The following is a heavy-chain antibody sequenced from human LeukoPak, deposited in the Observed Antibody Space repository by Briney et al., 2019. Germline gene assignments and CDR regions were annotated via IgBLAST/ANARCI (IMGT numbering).Heavy chain of an antibody. V-gene: IGHV1-69*05. CDR2: IIPIFGTA. CDR3: ARDRGYCSSTSCYTFDY. CDR1: GSTFSSYA. D-gene: IGHD2-2*02. J-gene: IGHJ4*02. Sequence: GASVKVSCKASGSTFSSYAISWVRQAPGQGLEWMGGIIPIFGTANYAQKFQGRVTITTDESTSTAYMELSSLRSEDTAVYYCARDRGYCSSTSCYTFDYWGQGTLVTVSS.